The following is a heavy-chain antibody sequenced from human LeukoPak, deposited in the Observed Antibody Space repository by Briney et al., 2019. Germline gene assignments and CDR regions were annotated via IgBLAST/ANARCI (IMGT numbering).Heavy chain of an antibody. CDR3: ARDMYSTRWYGSFDV. CDR2: IYDSGST. D-gene: IGHD6-13*01. V-gene: IGHV4-59*01. CDR1: GGSISNYY. Sequence: PSETLSLTCAVSGGSISNYYWSWIRQPPGKGLEWIGYIYDSGSTNYNPSLKSRVIISVDTSKNQFSLKLSSVTAADTAVYYCARDMYSTRWYGSFDVWGQGTMVTVSS. J-gene: IGHJ3*01.